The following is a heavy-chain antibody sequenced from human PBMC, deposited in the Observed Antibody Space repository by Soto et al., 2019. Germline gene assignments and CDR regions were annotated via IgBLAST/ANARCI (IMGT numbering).Heavy chain of an antibody. V-gene: IGHV6-1*01. CDR3: ARSEEDSDYYCYGMDV. Sequence: PSQTLSLTCVRSGDTVSSTSVAWNWVRQSPSRGLEWLGRTYYRSRWYSDYAVSVRSRIDINADTSKNQVSLQLNSVTPEDTAVYYCARSEEDSDYYCYGMDVWGQGTTVTVSS. CDR2: TYYRSRWYS. CDR1: GDTVSSTSVA. J-gene: IGHJ6*02. D-gene: IGHD2-15*01.